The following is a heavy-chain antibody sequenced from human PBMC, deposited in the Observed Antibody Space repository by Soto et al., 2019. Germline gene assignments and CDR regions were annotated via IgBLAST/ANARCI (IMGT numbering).Heavy chain of an antibody. CDR3: AKSLLFVDHGYMDV. J-gene: IGHJ6*03. CDR2: IIPIQGKA. Sequence: QVQLVQSGAELKKPGSSVKVSCEASGGSFTSYSFTWVRQAPGQGLEWMGRIIPIQGKANYALKFQDRVTITADRSTRTVYMELTSLRPEDTAVYFCAKSLLFVDHGYMDVWAKGTTVTVSS. D-gene: IGHD2-21*01. CDR1: GGSFTSYS. V-gene: IGHV1-69*02.